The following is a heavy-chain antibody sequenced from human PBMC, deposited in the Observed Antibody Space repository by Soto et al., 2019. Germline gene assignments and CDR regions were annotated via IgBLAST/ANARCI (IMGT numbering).Heavy chain of an antibody. CDR1: GFTFSTYC. CDR3: AKIDHYDFWSGYHTYFDY. J-gene: IGHJ4*02. CDR2: LSGSGTAT. V-gene: IGHV3-23*01. D-gene: IGHD3-3*01. Sequence: GGSLRLSCAASGFTFSTYCMSWVRQTPGRGLEWVSALSGSGTATYYADSVKGRFTISRDNSKNMLYLQMNSLRADDTAVYYCAKIDHYDFWSGYHTYFDYWGQGALVTVS.